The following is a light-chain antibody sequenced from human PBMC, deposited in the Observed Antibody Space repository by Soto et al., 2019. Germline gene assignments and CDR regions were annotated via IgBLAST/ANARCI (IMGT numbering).Light chain of an antibody. V-gene: IGLV2-14*01. CDR3: SSYTGTTTV. CDR2: EVS. Sequence: QSVLTQPASVSGSPGQSITISCTGASSDIGSYNYVSWYQQHLGKAPKLIIYEVSNRPSGVSNRLSGSKSGNTASLTISGLQTEDEADYYCSSYTGTTTVFGGGTKLHRP. J-gene: IGLJ3*02. CDR1: SSDIGSYNY.